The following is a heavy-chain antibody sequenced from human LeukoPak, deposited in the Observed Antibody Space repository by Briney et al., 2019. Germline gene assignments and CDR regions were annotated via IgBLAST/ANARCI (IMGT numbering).Heavy chain of an antibody. CDR3: AKDAQRGFDYSNSLEY. Sequence: GGSPRLSCAASGFTFNNYSMNWVRQAPGKGLERVAVIWNDGSNRYYADSVKGRFTISRDNSKNTVYLQMNSLRAADTSVYYCAKDAQRGFDYSNSLEYWGQGTLVTVSS. CDR2: IWNDGSNR. J-gene: IGHJ4*02. CDR1: GFTFNNYS. D-gene: IGHD4-11*01. V-gene: IGHV3-33*06.